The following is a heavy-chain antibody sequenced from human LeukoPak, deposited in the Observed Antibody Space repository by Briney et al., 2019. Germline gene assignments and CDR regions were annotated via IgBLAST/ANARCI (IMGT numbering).Heavy chain of an antibody. CDR1: GFTFSSYA. J-gene: IGHJ6*02. CDR3: AKWRGYIYGMDV. D-gene: IGHD3-3*01. Sequence: PGGSLRLSCAASGFTFSSYAMSWVRQAPGKVLEWVSAISGSGGSTYYADSVKGRFTISRDNSKNTLYLQMNSLRAEDTAVYYCAKWRGYIYGMDVWGQGTTVTVSS. CDR2: ISGSGGST. V-gene: IGHV3-23*01.